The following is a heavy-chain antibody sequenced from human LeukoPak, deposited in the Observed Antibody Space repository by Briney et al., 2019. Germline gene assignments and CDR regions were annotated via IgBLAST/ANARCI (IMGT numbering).Heavy chain of an antibody. Sequence: ESLSLACTVSGGSISSDYWSWIRQPPGKGVGWSGYIYYSGSTNYNPSLKRRVTISLETSNNRFSLKLRSVTGADTAVYYCATHVSVPYSIINWFDPCRQGTLVTVSS. V-gene: IGHV4-59*01. CDR2: IYYSGST. J-gene: IGHJ5*02. CDR1: GGSISSDY. CDR3: ATHVSVPYSIINWFDP. D-gene: IGHD2-8*01.